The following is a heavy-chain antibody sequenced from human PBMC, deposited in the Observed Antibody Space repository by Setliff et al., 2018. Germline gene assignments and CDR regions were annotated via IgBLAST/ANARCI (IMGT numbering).Heavy chain of an antibody. CDR2: ISGDGRNT. D-gene: IGHD3-22*01. CDR3: ARDGAHSGYLTPRYYYYMDV. Sequence: GGSLRLSCSASGFSLSEFPMHWVRQAPVKGLEWVASISGDGRNTYYAASVKGRFTISRDNSRNALYLQVRSLRIDDTAVYYCARDGAHSGYLTPRYYYYMDVWGKGTTVTVA. J-gene: IGHJ6*03. CDR1: GFSLSEFP. V-gene: IGHV3-30*04.